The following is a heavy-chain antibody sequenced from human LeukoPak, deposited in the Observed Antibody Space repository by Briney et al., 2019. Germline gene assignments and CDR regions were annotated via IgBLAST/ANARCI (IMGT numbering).Heavy chain of an antibody. CDR1: GGTFNSYA. CDR3: AREDDTGRYMGDDAFDI. V-gene: IGHV1-69*06. Sequence: ASVKVSCKASGGTFNSYAISWVRQAPGQGLEWMGGIIPTSDTANYPQKFRGRLTITADIPTSTVYMELSSLRSEDTAVYYCAREDDTGRYMGDDAFDIWGQGTMVTVSS. D-gene: IGHD1-26*01. CDR2: IIPTSDTA. J-gene: IGHJ3*02.